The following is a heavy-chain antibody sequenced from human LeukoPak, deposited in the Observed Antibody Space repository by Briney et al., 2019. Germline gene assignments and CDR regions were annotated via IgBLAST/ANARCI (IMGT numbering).Heavy chain of an antibody. D-gene: IGHD3-10*01. J-gene: IGHJ6*02. CDR1: GGSISSYY. CDR2: IYYSGST. V-gene: IGHV4-59*01. Sequence: PSETLSLTCTVSGGSISSYYWSWIRQPPGKGLEWIGYIYYSGSTNYNPSLKSRVTISVDTSKNQFSLKLSSVTAADTAVYYCARMTMVRGVNNYYYYGMDVWGQGTTVTVSS. CDR3: ARMTMVRGVNNYYYYGMDV.